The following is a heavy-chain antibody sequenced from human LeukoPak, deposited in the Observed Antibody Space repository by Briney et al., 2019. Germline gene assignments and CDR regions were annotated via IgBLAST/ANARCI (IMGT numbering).Heavy chain of an antibody. J-gene: IGHJ4*02. CDR2: IHHSGNT. D-gene: IGHD3-10*01. CDR1: GGSISISSSY. CDR3: ARTRPLFY. Sequence: PSETLSLTCTVSGGSISISSSYWGWIRQPPGKGLEWIGSIHHSGNTYYNPSLKSRVIISVDTSKNQFSLKVTFVTAADTAVYYCARTRPLFYWGQGTLVTVSS. V-gene: IGHV4-39*01.